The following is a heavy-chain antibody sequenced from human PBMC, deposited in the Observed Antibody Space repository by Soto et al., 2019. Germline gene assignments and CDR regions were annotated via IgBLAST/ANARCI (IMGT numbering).Heavy chain of an antibody. J-gene: IGHJ4*02. Sequence: QITLKESDPTLVRPTQTLTLTCSFSGFSLSTRGVGVGWIRQPPGKALEWLALIFWDDDKWYSPSLRSRLTITEDTAKNQVVLTMTNIDPVDTATYYCAHRSRGYAYYFAQWGQGTLVTVSS. D-gene: IGHD5-12*01. CDR2: IFWDDDK. CDR3: AHRSRGYAYYFAQ. CDR1: GFSLSTRGVG. V-gene: IGHV2-5*02.